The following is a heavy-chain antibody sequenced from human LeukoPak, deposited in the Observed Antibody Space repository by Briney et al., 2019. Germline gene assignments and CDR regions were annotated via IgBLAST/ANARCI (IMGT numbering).Heavy chain of an antibody. D-gene: IGHD3-10*01. Sequence: PSQTLSLTCTVSGGSISSDSYYWSWIRQPAGKGLERIGHIYTSGSTNYNPSLKSRVTISVDTSKNQFSLKLSSVTAADTAVYYCAREGVGGYWGQGTLVTVSS. CDR1: GGSISSDSYY. J-gene: IGHJ4*02. V-gene: IGHV4-61*09. CDR3: AREGVGGY. CDR2: IYTSGST.